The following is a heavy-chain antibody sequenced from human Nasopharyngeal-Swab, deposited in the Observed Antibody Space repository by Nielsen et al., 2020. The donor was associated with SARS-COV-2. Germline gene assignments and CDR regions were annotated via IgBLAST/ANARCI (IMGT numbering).Heavy chain of an antibody. Sequence: GESLKISCAASGFTFSSYSMNWVRQAPGKGLEWVSSISSSSSYIYYEDSVKGRFTISRDNAKNSLYLQMNSLRAEDTAVYYCARDRSVGYGMDVWGQGTTVTVSS. CDR1: GFTFSSYS. J-gene: IGHJ6*02. V-gene: IGHV3-21*01. CDR2: ISSSSSYI. D-gene: IGHD2-15*01. CDR3: ARDRSVGYGMDV.